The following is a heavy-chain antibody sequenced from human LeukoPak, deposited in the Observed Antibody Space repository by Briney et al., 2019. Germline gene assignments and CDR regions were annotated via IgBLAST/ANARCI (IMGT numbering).Heavy chain of an antibody. Sequence: PSETLSLTCTVSGGSISSSSHYWGWIRQPPGKGLEWIGSMYYRGSTYHNPSLKSRVTISVDTSKNQFSLKLSSVTAADTAVYYCARHEGLYYYGSGSSHFDYWGQGTLVTVSS. CDR3: ARHEGLYYYGSGSSHFDY. V-gene: IGHV4-39*01. J-gene: IGHJ4*02. D-gene: IGHD3-10*01. CDR2: MYYRGST. CDR1: GGSISSSSHY.